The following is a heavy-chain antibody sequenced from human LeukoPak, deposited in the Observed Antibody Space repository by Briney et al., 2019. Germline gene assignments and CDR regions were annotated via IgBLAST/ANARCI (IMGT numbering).Heavy chain of an antibody. CDR2: INPNSGGT. J-gene: IGHJ6*03. CDR3: ARGGIAAAGRSPYYYYMDV. D-gene: IGHD6-13*01. CDR1: GYTFTGYY. Sequence: ASVKVSCKASGYTFTGYYMHWVRQAPGQGLECMGWINPNSGGTNYAQKFQGRVTMTRDTSISTAYMELSRLRSDDTAVYYCARGGIAAAGRSPYYYYMDVWGKGTTVTVSS. V-gene: IGHV1-2*02.